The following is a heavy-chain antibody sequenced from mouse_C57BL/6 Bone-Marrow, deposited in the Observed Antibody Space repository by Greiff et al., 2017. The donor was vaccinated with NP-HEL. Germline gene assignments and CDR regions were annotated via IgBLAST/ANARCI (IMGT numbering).Heavy chain of an antibody. V-gene: IGHV14-2*01. D-gene: IGHD1-1*01. CDR3: ASLFILLKPLCFGV. CDR1: GFNIKDYY. CDR2: IDPEDGET. J-gene: IGHJ1*03. Sequence: VQLQQSGAELVKPGASVKLSCTASGFNIKDYYMNWVKQRTEQGLEWMGRIDPEDGETKYAQKFQGKATITADTSSNTAYLQLSSLTSKDAAVYYCASLFILLKPLCFGVWGTGTTVTVSS.